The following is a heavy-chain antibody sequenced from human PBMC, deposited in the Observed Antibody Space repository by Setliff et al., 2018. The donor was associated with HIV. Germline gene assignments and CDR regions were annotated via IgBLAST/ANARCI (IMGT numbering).Heavy chain of an antibody. J-gene: IGHJ3*02. V-gene: IGHV4-39*07. CDR1: GGSLSSSRYYRDYY. CDR2: IDYSGSV. CDR3: ARPLPHLGAFDI. Sequence: SETLSLTCSGSGGSLSSSRYYRDYYWGWIRQPPGKWLEWMGNIDYSGSVSYNPSLKSRLALSIDMSKNQFSLRLTSVTAADTAVYYCARPLPHLGAFDIWGQGTMVTVS.